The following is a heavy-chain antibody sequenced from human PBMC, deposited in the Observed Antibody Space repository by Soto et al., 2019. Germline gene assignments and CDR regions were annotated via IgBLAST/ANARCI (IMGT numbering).Heavy chain of an antibody. Sequence: ASVKVSCKVSGYTLTELSMHWVRQAPGKGLEWMGGFDPEDGETIYAQKFQGRVTMTEDTSTDTAYMELRSLRSDDTAVYFCARDDRAAAAGTTYYFDYWGQGTLVTVSS. V-gene: IGHV1-24*01. CDR3: ARDDRAAAAGTTYYFDY. D-gene: IGHD6-13*01. CDR1: GYTLTELS. J-gene: IGHJ4*02. CDR2: FDPEDGET.